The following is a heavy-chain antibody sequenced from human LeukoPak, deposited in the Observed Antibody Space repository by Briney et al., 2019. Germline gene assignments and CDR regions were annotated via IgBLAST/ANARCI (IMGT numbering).Heavy chain of an antibody. J-gene: IGHJ2*01. D-gene: IGHD6-13*01. Sequence: SETLSLTCTVSGVSIRSYYWSWIRQPPGKGLEWIGYIYYSGSTSYNPSLKSRVTISVDTSKNQFSLKLTSVTAADTAVYYCARIYYSSSYDYWYFDLWDRGTLVTVSS. V-gene: IGHV4-59*01. CDR1: GVSIRSYY. CDR3: ARIYYSSSYDYWYFDL. CDR2: IYYSGST.